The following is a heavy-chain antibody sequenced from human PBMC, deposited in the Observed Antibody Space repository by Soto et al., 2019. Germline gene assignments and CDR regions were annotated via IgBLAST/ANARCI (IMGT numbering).Heavy chain of an antibody. Sequence: GGSQRLSSTASGVNFANYGMHWVRQAPGKGLEWVSRVSAGGDNTDYADAVKGRFTISRDNSKNTLFLQMTSLRAEDTALYYCAKVPLRPYYFDYWGPGTMVTVSS. V-gene: IGHV3-23*01. CDR3: AKVPLRPYYFDY. CDR2: VSAGGDNT. D-gene: IGHD4-17*01. J-gene: IGHJ4*02. CDR1: GVNFANYG.